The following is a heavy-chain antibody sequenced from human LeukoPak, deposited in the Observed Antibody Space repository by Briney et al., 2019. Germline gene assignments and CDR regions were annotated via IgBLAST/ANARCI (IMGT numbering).Heavy chain of an antibody. CDR3: AHMSTMVRGVTYYFNY. D-gene: IGHD3-10*01. Sequence: SGPTLVNPTQPLTLTYTFSGFSLRASGVGVGWIRQPPGKALEWLALNYCDDDKRYSPSLKSSLTITKDTSKNQVVLTMTNMDPVDTAPYYCAHMSTMVRGVTYYFNYWGQGALVTVSS. CDR2: NYCDDDK. CDR1: GFSLRASGVG. J-gene: IGHJ4*02. V-gene: IGHV2-5*02.